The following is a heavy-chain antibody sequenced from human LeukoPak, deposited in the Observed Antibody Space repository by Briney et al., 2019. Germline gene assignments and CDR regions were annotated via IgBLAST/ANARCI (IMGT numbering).Heavy chain of an antibody. CDR3: ARVYSYGYVSYYYYYMDV. CDR2: IYYSGST. Sequence: SETLSLTCTVSGGSISSSSYYWGWIRQPPGKGLEWIGSIYYSGSTYYNPSLKSRVTISVDTSKNQFSLKLSSVTAADTAVYYCARVYSYGYVSYYYYYMDVWGKGTTVTVSS. V-gene: IGHV4-39*07. J-gene: IGHJ6*03. CDR1: GGSISSSSYY. D-gene: IGHD5-18*01.